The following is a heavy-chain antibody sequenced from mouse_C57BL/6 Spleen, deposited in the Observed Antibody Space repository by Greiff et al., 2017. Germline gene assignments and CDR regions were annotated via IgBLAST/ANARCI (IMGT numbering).Heavy chain of an antibody. CDR1: GYTFTDYY. V-gene: IGHV1-26*01. J-gene: IGHJ4*01. Sequence: VQLQQSGPELVKPGASVKISCKASGYTFTDYYMNWVKQSHGKSLEWIGDINPNNGGTSYNQKFKGKATLTVDKSSSTAYMELRSLTSEDSAVYYCARSLTTRRAMDYWGQGTSVTVSA. CDR2: INPNNGGT. CDR3: ARSLTTRRAMDY.